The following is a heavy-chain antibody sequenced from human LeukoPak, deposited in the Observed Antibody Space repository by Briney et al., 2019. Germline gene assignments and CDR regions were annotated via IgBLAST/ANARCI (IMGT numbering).Heavy chain of an antibody. V-gene: IGHV3-30*18. CDR2: ISYDGRNK. D-gene: IGHD4-17*01. J-gene: IGHJ6*02. Sequence: GGSLRLSCTASGFIFRSYAMHWVRQAPGKGLEWVAVISYDGRNKYYADSVKGRFTISRDKSKNTLYLQMDSLRAEDTAVYYCAKDFGDYVKYYYYGMDVWGQGTTVTVSS. CDR1: GFIFRSYA. CDR3: AKDFGDYVKYYYYGMDV.